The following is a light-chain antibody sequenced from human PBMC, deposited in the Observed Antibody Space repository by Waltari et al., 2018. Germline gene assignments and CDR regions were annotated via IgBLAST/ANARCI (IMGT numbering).Light chain of an antibody. J-gene: IGLJ2*01. CDR3: AAWDDSLNGVG. V-gene: IGLV2-14*03. Sequence: QSALTQPASVSGSPGQSITISCTGTSSDVGGYNYVSWYQQYPGKAPKLLIYFNDQRPSGVPDRFSGSQSGTSASLAISGLRSEDEADYYCAAWDDSLNGVGFGGGTKLTVL. CDR1: SSDVGGYNY. CDR2: FND.